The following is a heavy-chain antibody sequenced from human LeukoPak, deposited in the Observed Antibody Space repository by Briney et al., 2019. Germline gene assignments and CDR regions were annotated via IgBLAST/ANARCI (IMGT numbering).Heavy chain of an antibody. J-gene: IGHJ4*02. V-gene: IGHV3-30-3*01. CDR1: GFTFNKFA. Sequence: GRSLRLTCTASGFTFNKFALHWARQAPGKGLEWVAIISYDEVKTFYSASVKGQFTISRDNSKNTLYLQMNNLGPEDTAIYYCARGRGATIPYWGQGTLVTVSS. CDR2: ISYDEVKT. D-gene: IGHD5-12*01. CDR3: ARGRGATIPY.